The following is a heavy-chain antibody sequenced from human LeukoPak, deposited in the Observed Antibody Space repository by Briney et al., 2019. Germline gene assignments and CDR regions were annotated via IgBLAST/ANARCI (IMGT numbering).Heavy chain of an antibody. CDR3: AKDTPQPLIAVAGKVDY. J-gene: IGHJ4*02. D-gene: IGHD6-19*01. V-gene: IGHV3-23*01. CDR2: ISGSGGST. Sequence: GGSLRLSCAASGFTFSSYAVSWVRQAPGKGLEWVSAISGSGGSTYCADSVKGRFTISRDNSKNTLYLQMNSLRAEDTAVYYCAKDTPQPLIAVAGKVDYWGQGTLVTVSS. CDR1: GFTFSSYA.